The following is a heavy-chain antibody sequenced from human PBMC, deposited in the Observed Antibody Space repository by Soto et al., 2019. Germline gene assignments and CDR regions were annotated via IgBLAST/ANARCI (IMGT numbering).Heavy chain of an antibody. J-gene: IGHJ4*02. V-gene: IGHV4-39*01. CDR2: IYYSGST. CDR3: ASLFPLGY. Sequence: PSETLSLTCTVSGGSISSSSYYWGWIRQPPGKGLEWIGSIYYSGSTYYNPSLRSRVTISVDTSKNQFSLKLSSVTAADTAVYYCASLFPLGYWGQGTLVTVSS. CDR1: GGSISSSSYY. D-gene: IGHD2-21*01.